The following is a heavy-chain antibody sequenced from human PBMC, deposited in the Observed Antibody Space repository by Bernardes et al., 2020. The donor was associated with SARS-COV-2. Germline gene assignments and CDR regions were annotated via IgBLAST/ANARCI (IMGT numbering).Heavy chain of an antibody. CDR1: GFNFSNYG. D-gene: IGHD3-16*01. Sequence: GGSLRLSCAASGFNFSNYGMHWVRQAPGKGLEWVAHVWFDGSDIDYADSVKGRFTISRDNSKNTLFLQMNNLRAEDTAVYYCARWGSGSSHYYYYYGMDVWGQGTTVTVSS. CDR2: VWFDGSDI. J-gene: IGHJ6*02. CDR3: ARWGSGSSHYYYYYGMDV. V-gene: IGHV3-33*01.